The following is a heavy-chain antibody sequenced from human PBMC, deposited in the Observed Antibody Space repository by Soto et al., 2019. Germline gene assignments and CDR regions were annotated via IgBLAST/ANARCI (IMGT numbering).Heavy chain of an antibody. V-gene: IGHV1-46*01. Sequence: QVQLVQSGAEVKKPGASVKVSGKASGYTVIHYYIHWVRQAPGQGLEWMAIINPNGGSTNYAQKFRCRVTVTSDTSTTTVSMELNSLGSDDTAVYFCARSLLQGDFWGQGTLVTVSS. J-gene: IGHJ4*02. CDR1: GYTVIHYY. D-gene: IGHD2-21*01. CDR3: ARSLLQGDF. CDR2: INPNGGST.